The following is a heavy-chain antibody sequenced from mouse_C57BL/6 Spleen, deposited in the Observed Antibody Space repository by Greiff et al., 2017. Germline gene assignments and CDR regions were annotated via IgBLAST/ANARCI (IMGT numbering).Heavy chain of an antibody. CDR1: GCTFTSYW. D-gene: IGHD2-1*01. CDR3: ARHYGNYVAY. Sequence: VQLQQPGAELVKPGASVKLSCKASGCTFTSYWMHWVKQRPGQGLEWIGMIHPNSGSTNYNEKFKSKATLTVDKSSSTAYLQLSSLTSEDSAVYYCARHYGNYVAYWGQGTLVTVSA. V-gene: IGHV1-64*01. CDR2: IHPNSGST. J-gene: IGHJ3*01.